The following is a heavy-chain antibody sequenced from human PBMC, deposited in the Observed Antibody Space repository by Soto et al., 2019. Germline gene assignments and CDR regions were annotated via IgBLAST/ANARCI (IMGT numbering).Heavy chain of an antibody. D-gene: IGHD2-15*01. V-gene: IGHV4-31*03. CDR3: ARAAGSGYYYYYGMDV. Sequence: PSETLSLTCTVSGGSISSGGYYWSWIRQHPGKGLEWIGYIYYSGSTYYNPSLKSRVTISVDTSNIQFSLKLSSVTAADTAVYYCARAAGSGYYYYYGMDVWGQGTTVTVSS. CDR2: IYYSGST. J-gene: IGHJ6*02. CDR1: GGSISSGGYY.